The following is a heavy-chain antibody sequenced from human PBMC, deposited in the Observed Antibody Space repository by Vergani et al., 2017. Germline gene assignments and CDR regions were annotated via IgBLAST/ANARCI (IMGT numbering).Heavy chain of an antibody. CDR2: IDPSDSYT. V-gene: IGHV5-10-1*01. CDR1: GYSFTSYW. CDR3: ARQVAVAGKWWGPYYYYGMDV. D-gene: IGHD6-19*01. J-gene: IGHJ6*02. Sequence: EVQLVQSGAEVKKPGESLRISCKCSGYSFTSYWISWVRQMPGKGLEWMGRIDPSDSYTNYSPSFQGHVTISADKSISTAYLQWSSLKASDTAMYYWARQVAVAGKWWGPYYYYGMDVWGQGTTVTVSS.